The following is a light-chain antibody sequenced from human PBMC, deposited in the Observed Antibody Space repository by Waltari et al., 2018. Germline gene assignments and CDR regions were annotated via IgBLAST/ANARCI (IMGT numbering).Light chain of an antibody. Sequence: QSVLTQPPSVSAAPGQKVTISCSGSSSNIGNNYVSWYQQLPGAAPKLLIYDNNNRPSGIPDRVPGSKSGTSATLSITGLQTGDEANYYCGTWDSNLSAGVFGGGTKLTVL. V-gene: IGLV1-51*01. CDR1: SSNIGNNY. CDR2: DNN. J-gene: IGLJ3*02. CDR3: GTWDSNLSAGV.